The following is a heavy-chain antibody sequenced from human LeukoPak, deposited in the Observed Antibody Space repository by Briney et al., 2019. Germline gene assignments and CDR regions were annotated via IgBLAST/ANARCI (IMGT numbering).Heavy chain of an antibody. J-gene: IGHJ4*02. Sequence: KPSETLSLTCTVSGDSISPYYWSWIRQSAEKGLQWIGRVSAGGTTDYNPSLKSRVTMSVDTSKTQLSLKMTSVTAADTAVYYCSRGGGQWLIPDFDYWGQGLLVIVSS. CDR1: GDSISPYY. CDR2: VSAGGTT. CDR3: SRGGGQWLIPDFDY. V-gene: IGHV4-4*07. D-gene: IGHD6-19*01.